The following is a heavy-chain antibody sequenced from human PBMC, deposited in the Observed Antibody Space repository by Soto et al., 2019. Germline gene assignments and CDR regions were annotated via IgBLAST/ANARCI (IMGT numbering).Heavy chain of an antibody. D-gene: IGHD3-22*01. CDR3: ARGPYDSSGYYQGSSSYFDY. V-gene: IGHV1-69*13. CDR2: IIPIFGTA. CDR1: GGTFSSYA. J-gene: IGHJ4*02. Sequence: SVKVSCKASGGTFSSYAISWVRQAPGQGLEWMGGIIPIFGTASYAQKFQGRVTITADESTSTAYMELSSLRSEDTAVYYCARGPYDSSGYYQGSSSYFDYWGQGTLVTVSS.